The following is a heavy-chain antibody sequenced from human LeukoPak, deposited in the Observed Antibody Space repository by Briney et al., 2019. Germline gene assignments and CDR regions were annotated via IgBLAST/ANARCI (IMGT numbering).Heavy chain of an antibody. J-gene: IGHJ5*02. CDR2: ISSSSSYI. D-gene: IGHD4-11*01. Sequence: GGSLRLSCAASGFTFSSYSMNWVRQAPGKGLEWVSSISSSSSYIYYADSVKGRFTISRDNAKNSLYLQMNSLRAEDTAVYYCARDTGNDGWFDPWGQGTLVTSPQ. CDR1: GFTFSSYS. V-gene: IGHV3-21*01. CDR3: ARDTGNDGWFDP.